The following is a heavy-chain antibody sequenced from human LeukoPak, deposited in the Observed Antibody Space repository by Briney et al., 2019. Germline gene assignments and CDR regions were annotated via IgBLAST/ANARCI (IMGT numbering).Heavy chain of an antibody. J-gene: IGHJ4*02. CDR1: GGSISSYY. D-gene: IGHD3-22*01. V-gene: IGHV4-4*07. Sequence: SETLSLTCTVSGGSISSYYWSWIRQPGGKGLEWIGRLYTSGSTNYNPSLKSRVTMSVDTSKNQFSLKLTSMTAADTAVYYCARGGSSGYYYGWGQGTLVTVSS. CDR2: LYTSGST. CDR3: ARGGSSGYYYG.